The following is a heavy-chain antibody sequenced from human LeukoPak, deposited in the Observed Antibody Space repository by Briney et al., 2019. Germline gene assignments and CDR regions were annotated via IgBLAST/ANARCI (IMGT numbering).Heavy chain of an antibody. CDR3: ARGSLTFGVGTLDY. D-gene: IGHD3-3*01. V-gene: IGHV3-48*01. J-gene: IGHJ4*02. CDR2: ISSSSSTI. CDR1: GFTFSSYS. Sequence: GGSLRLSCAASGFTFSSYSMNWVRQAPGKGLEWVSYISSSSSTIYYADSVKGRFTISRDNAKNSLYLQMNSLRAEDTAVYYCARGSLTFGVGTLDYWGQGTLVTVSS.